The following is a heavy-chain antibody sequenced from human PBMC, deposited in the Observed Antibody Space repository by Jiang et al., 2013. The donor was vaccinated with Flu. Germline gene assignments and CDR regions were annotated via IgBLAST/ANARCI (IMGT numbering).Heavy chain of an antibody. D-gene: IGHD3-22*01. V-gene: IGHV1-69*01. J-gene: IGHJ4*02. CDR3: ASGMIVVVIRAVGQYYFDY. Sequence: LVESGAEVKKPGSSVKVSCKASGGTFSSYAISWVRQAPGQGLEWMGGIIPIFGTANYAQKFQGRVTITADESTSTAYMELSSLRSEDTAVYYCASGMIVVVIRAVGQYYFDYWGQGTLVTVSS. CDR1: GGTFSSYA. CDR2: IIPIFGTA.